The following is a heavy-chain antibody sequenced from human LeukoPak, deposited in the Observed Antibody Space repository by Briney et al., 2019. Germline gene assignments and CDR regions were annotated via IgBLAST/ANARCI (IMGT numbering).Heavy chain of an antibody. CDR1: GGSISSSSYY. D-gene: IGHD3-3*01. V-gene: IGHV4-39*01. J-gene: IGHJ4*02. Sequence: SETLSLTCTVSGGSISSSSYYWGWIRQPPGKGLEWIGSIYYSGSTYYNPSLKSRVTISVDTSKNQFSLKLSSVIAADTAVYYCARRFRSSPVDYWGQGTLVTVSS. CDR3: ARRFRSSPVDY. CDR2: IYYSGST.